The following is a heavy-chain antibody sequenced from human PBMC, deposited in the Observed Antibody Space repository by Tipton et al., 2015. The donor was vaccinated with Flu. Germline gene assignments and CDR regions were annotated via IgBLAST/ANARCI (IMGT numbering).Heavy chain of an antibody. V-gene: IGHV4-59*01. CDR1: GGSISSYY. CDR3: ARQFYRNYWDWYFDL. J-gene: IGHJ2*01. Sequence: TLSLTCSVSGGSISSYYLTWIRQSPGKGLEWIGYVYYSGTTNYNPSLKSRLTISADKSKNQFSLKLTSVTAADTAVYYCARQFYRNYWDWYFDLWGRGTLVTVSS. CDR2: VYYSGTT. D-gene: IGHD4-11*01.